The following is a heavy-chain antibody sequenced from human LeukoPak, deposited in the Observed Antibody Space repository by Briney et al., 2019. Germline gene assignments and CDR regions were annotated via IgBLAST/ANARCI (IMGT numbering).Heavy chain of an antibody. CDR1: GYTFNDYY. D-gene: IGHD3-22*01. Sequence: ASVKVSCKASGYTFNDYYMHWVRQAPGQGLEWMGWINPNRGGTNYAQKFQGRVTMTRDTSISTAYMELSRLRSEDTAVYYCARPLYGSSGYYYDYWGQGTLVTVSS. V-gene: IGHV1-2*02. CDR2: INPNRGGT. CDR3: ARPLYGSSGYYYDY. J-gene: IGHJ4*02.